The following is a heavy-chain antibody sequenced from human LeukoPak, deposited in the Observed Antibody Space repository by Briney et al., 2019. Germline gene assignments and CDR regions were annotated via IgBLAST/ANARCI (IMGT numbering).Heavy chain of an antibody. J-gene: IGHJ4*02. V-gene: IGHV3-7*01. Sequence: GGSLRLSCAASGFTFSDYWMTWVRQAPGKGLEWVANIKEDGSRKYYVDSVKGRFTISRDNAKNSQYLQMNSLRVEDTAVYYCARMGRLDYRGQGTLVTVSS. D-gene: IGHD5-24*01. CDR1: GFTFSDYW. CDR2: IKEDGSRK. CDR3: ARMGRLDY.